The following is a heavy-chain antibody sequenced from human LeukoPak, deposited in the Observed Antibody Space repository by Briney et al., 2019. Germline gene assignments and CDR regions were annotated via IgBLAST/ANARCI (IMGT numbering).Heavy chain of an antibody. J-gene: IGHJ4*02. CDR1: GFTFDDYA. CDR2: ISWNSGSI. V-gene: IGHV3-9*03. CDR3: AKDYCSSTSCVIGH. Sequence: GGSLRLSCAASGFTFDDYAMHWVRQAPGKGLEWVSGISWNSGSIGYADSVKGRFTISRDNAKNSLYLQMNSLRAEDMALDYCAKDYCSSTSCVIGHWGQETLVTVSS. D-gene: IGHD2-2*01.